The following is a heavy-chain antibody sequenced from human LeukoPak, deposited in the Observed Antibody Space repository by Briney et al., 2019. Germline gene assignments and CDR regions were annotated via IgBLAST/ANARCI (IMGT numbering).Heavy chain of an antibody. V-gene: IGHV3-23*01. CDR2: ISGSGGST. D-gene: IGHD2-15*01. J-gene: IGHJ4*02. Sequence: GGSLRLSCAASGFTFSSYAMSWVRQAPGKGLEWVSAISGSGGSTYYADSVKGRFTISRDNYKNTLYLQMNSLRAEDTAVYYCAMPLGYCSGGSCYSPFDYWGQGTLVTVSS. CDR1: GFTFSSYA. CDR3: AMPLGYCSGGSCYSPFDY.